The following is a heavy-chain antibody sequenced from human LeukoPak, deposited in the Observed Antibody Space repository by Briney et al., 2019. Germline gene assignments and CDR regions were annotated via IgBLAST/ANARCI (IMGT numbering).Heavy chain of an antibody. CDR1: GFTFDDYA. D-gene: IGHD2-2*01. J-gene: IGHJ6*02. CDR3: ARDRPDRIVVVPANYYYHGMDV. V-gene: IGHV3-9*01. Sequence: PGRSLRLSCAASGFTFDDYAMHWVRQAPGKGVEWVSAISWNSGSIGYADSVKGRFTISRDNAKNSLYLQMNSLRAEDTAVYYCARDRPDRIVVVPANYYYHGMDVWGQGTTVTVSS. CDR2: ISWNSGSI.